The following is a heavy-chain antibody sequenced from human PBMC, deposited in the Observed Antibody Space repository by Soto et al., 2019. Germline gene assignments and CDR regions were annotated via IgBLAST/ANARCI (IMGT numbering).Heavy chain of an antibody. CDR3: ARRSTIFGVVSPFDY. CDR2: IYYSGST. CDR1: GGSISSSSYY. D-gene: IGHD3-3*01. Sequence: SETLSLTCTVSGGSISSSSYYWGWINQPPGKGLEWIGSIYYSGSTYYNPSLKSRVTISVDTSKNQFSLKLSSVTAADTAVYYCARRSTIFGVVSPFDYWGQGTLVTVSS. V-gene: IGHV4-39*01. J-gene: IGHJ4*02.